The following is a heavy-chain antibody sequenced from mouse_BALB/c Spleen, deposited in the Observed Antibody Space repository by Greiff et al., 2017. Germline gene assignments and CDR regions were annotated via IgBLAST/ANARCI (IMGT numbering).Heavy chain of an antibody. CDR2: ISSGGSYT. Sequence: VQLKESGGGLVKPGGSLKLSCAASGFTFSSYAMSWVRQTPEKRLEWVATISSGGSYTYYPDSVKGRFTISRDNAKNTLYLQMSSLRSEDTAMYYCATKVKGYWGQGTTLTVSS. V-gene: IGHV5-9-3*01. D-gene: IGHD2-1*01. CDR3: ATKVKGY. J-gene: IGHJ2*01. CDR1: GFTFSSYA.